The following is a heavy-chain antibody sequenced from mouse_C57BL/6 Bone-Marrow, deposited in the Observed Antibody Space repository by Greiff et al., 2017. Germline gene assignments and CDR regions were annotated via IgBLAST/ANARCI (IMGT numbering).Heavy chain of an antibody. V-gene: IGHV5-6*01. Sequence: EVQGVESGGDLVKPGGSLKLSCAASGFTFSSYGMSWVRQTPDKRLEWVATISSGGSYTYYPDRVKGRFTISRDNAKNTLYLQMSSLKSEDTAMYYCARGDRRTWFAYWGQGTLVTVSA. CDR1: GFTFSSYG. D-gene: IGHD2-14*01. CDR2: ISSGGSYT. CDR3: ARGDRRTWFAY. J-gene: IGHJ3*01.